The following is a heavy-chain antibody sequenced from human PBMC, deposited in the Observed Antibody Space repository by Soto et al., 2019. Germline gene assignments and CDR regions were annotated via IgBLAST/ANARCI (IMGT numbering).Heavy chain of an antibody. J-gene: IGHJ4*02. V-gene: IGHV3-74*01. Sequence: EVQLVESGGGLVQPGGSLRLSCAASGFTFSNHWMHWVRQAPGKGLEWVSRINSDGSTTTYADSVKGRFTIFRHNAKSTLYLQLNSLRAEDTALYYCARGYSSGPVYWGQGTLVTVSS. CDR3: ARGYSSGPVY. CDR2: INSDGSTT. CDR1: GFTFSNHW. D-gene: IGHD6-19*01.